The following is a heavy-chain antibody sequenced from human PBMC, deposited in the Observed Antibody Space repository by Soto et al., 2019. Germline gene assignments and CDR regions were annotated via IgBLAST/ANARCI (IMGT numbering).Heavy chain of an antibody. V-gene: IGHV1-69*12. CDR3: ARGDYYDNSPPDY. Sequence: QVQLVQSGAEVKKPGSSVKVSCKASGGTFSTYAIIWVRQAPGQGLEWMGRIIPVFGTANYAQKLQGRVTITADESTSTVYMELSSLRSEDTAVYYCARGDYYDNSPPDYWGQGTLVTVSS. CDR1: GGTFSTYA. CDR2: IIPVFGTA. D-gene: IGHD3-22*01. J-gene: IGHJ4*02.